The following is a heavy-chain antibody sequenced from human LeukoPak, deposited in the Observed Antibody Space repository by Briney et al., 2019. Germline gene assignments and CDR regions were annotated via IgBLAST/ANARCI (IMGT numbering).Heavy chain of an antibody. CDR1: GLSFSNYW. Sequence: GGSLRLSCAASGLSFSNYWMSWVRQVPGKGLEWVASIKQDGSEKYYMDSAKGRFTVSRDNRKDSLYLQMNSLRTEDTAIYYCARDSEKFYFDGRGFHHAAYWGQGTLVTVFS. D-gene: IGHD3-22*01. J-gene: IGHJ4*02. CDR3: ARDSEKFYFDGRGFHHAAY. CDR2: IKQDGSEK. V-gene: IGHV3-7*01.